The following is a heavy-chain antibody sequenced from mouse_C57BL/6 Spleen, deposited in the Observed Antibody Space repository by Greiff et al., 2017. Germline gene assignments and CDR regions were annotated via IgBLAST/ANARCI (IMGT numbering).Heavy chain of an antibody. Sequence: EESGPGLVKPSQSLSLTCSVTGYSITSGYYWNWIRQFPGNKLEWMGYISYDGSNNYNPSLKNRISITRDTSKNQFFLKLNSVTTEDTATYYCASRTEGFAYWGQGTLVTVSA. D-gene: IGHD4-1*01. V-gene: IGHV3-6*01. CDR3: ASRTEGFAY. J-gene: IGHJ3*01. CDR2: ISYDGSN. CDR1: GYSITSGYY.